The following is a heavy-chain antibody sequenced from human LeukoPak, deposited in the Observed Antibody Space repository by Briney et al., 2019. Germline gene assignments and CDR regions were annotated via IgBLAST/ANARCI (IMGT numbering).Heavy chain of an antibody. Sequence: PSETLSLTCTVSGGSISSSSYYWGWIRQPPGKGPEWIGSIYYSGSTYYNPSLKSRVTISVDTSKNQFSLKLSSVTAADTAVYYCARRGDPGNFDYWGQGTLVTVSS. V-gene: IGHV4-39*01. CDR2: IYYSGST. CDR3: ARRGDPGNFDY. D-gene: IGHD4-17*01. J-gene: IGHJ4*02. CDR1: GGSISSSSYY.